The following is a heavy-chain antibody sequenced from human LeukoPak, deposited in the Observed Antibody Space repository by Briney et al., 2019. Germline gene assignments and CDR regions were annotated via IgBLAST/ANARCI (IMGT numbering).Heavy chain of an antibody. V-gene: IGHV1-8*01. D-gene: IGHD6-13*01. CDR2: MNPNSGNT. CDR3: ARDNLAAAGSFDY. CDR1: GYTFTSYD. J-gene: IGHJ4*02. Sequence: ASVKVSCKASGYTFTSYDINWVRQATGQGLEWMGWMNPNSGNTGYAQKFQGRVTMTRDTSISTAYMELSRLRSDDTAVYYCARDNLAAAGSFDYWGQGTLVTVSS.